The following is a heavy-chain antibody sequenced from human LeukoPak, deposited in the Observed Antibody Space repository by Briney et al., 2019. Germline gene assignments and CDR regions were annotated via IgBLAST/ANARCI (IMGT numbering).Heavy chain of an antibody. CDR3: ARVFDSSGYYGDAFDI. J-gene: IGHJ3*02. CDR1: GYTFTGYY. CDR2: INPNSGGT. D-gene: IGHD3-22*01. V-gene: IGHV1-2*02. Sequence: ASVKVSCKASGYTFTGYYMHWVRQAPGQGLEWMGWINPNSGGTNYAQKFQDRVTMTRDTSISTAYMELSRLRSDDTAVYYCARVFDSSGYYGDAFDIWGQGTMVTVSS.